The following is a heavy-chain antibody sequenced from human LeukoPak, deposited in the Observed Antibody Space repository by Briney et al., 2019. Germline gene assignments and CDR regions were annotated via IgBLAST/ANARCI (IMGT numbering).Heavy chain of an antibody. V-gene: IGHV4-30-4*01. CDR3: ARVGLDWGSIDY. Sequence: SETLSLTCTVSGGSISSGDYYWSWIRQPPGKGLEWIGYIYYSGSTYYNPSLKSRVTISVDTSKNQFSLKLSSVTAADTAVYYCARVGLDWGSIDYWGQGTLVTVSS. CDR2: IYYSGST. J-gene: IGHJ4*02. CDR1: GGSISSGDYY. D-gene: IGHD3/OR15-3a*01.